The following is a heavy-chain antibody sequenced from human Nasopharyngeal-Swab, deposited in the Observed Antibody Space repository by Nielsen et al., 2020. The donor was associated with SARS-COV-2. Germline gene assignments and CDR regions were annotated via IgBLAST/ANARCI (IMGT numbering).Heavy chain of an antibody. V-gene: IGHV4-39*01. J-gene: IGHJ4*02. CDR1: GCTISSSSYY. Sequence: GSLRLSCTVSGCTISSSSYYWGWMRQPPGKGLVWIGSNYYSGSTYYNPSLKSRVTISVDTAKNQFPLKLSSVTAADAAVYYCASHFGAIAARPCEFDYWGQGTLVTVSS. D-gene: IGHD6-6*01. CDR3: ASHFGAIAARPCEFDY. CDR2: NYYSGST.